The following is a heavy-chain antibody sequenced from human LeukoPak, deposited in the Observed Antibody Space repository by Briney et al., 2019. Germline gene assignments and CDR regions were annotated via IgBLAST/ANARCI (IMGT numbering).Heavy chain of an antibody. CDR3: ARGWGYFDY. CDR1: GGSISSYY. D-gene: IGHD3-16*01. V-gene: IGHV4-59*08. J-gene: IGHJ4*02. Sequence: SETLSLTCAVSGGSISSYYWSWIRQPPGKGLEWIGYIYYSVSTNYNPSLKSRVTISVDTSKNQFSLKLGSVTVADTAVYYCARGWGYFDYWGQGALVTVSS. CDR2: IYYSVST.